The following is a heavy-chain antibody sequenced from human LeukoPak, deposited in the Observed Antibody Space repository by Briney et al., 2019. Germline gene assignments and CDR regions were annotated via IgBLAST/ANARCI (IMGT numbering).Heavy chain of an antibody. CDR1: GFTSGDYL. CDR3: SRGSGWLSVY. Sequence: GGSLRLSCTASGFTSGDYLMSWFRQAPGKGLGWIGFISGGTTEYAASVKGRFTIPRDDSTSIAYLQMNSLTTEDTAVCYCSRGSGWLSVYWGQGTLVTVSS. V-gene: IGHV3-49*03. D-gene: IGHD6-19*01. CDR2: ISGGTT. J-gene: IGHJ4*02.